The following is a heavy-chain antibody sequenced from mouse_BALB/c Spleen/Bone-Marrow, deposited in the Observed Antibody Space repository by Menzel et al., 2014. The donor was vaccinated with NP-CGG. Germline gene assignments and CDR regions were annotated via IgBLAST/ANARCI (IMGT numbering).Heavy chain of an antibody. Sequence: EVQLQQSGPELVKPGPSMKISCKASGYSFTGYTMNWVKQSHGKNLEWIGLINPYNGGTSYNQKFKGKATLTIDKSSSTAYMELLSLASEDSGVYYCARSGYRYDGGYFDVWGAGTTVTVSS. D-gene: IGHD2-14*01. CDR3: ARSGYRYDGGYFDV. J-gene: IGHJ1*01. CDR2: INPYNGGT. CDR1: GYSFTGYT. V-gene: IGHV1-18*01.